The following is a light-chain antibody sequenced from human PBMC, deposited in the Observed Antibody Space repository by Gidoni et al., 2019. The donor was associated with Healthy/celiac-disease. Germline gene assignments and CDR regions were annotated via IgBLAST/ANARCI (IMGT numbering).Light chain of an antibody. CDR2: QDS. CDR1: KLGDKY. Sequence: SSELTQPPSVSVSPGQTASITCSGEKLGDKYACWYQQKPGQSPVLVIYQDSKRPSVNPERFSGSNSGNTATLTISGTQAMDEADYYCQAWDSSVVVFGGGTKLTVL. V-gene: IGLV3-1*01. CDR3: QAWDSSVVV. J-gene: IGLJ2*01.